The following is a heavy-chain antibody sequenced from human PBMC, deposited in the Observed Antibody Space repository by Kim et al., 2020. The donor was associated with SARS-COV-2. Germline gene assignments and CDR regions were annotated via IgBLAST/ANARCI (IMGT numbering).Heavy chain of an antibody. D-gene: IGHD3-22*01. CDR3: ARVLKRGDIPITMIVVVITGVLVNYYYYYGMDV. CDR2: IGTAGDT. Sequence: GGSLRLSCAASGFTFSSYDMHWVRQATGKGLEWVSAIGTAGDTYYPGSVKGRFTISRENAKNSLYLQMNSLRAGDTAVYYCARVLKRGDIPITMIVVVITGVLVNYYYYYGMDVWGQGTTVTVSS. CDR1: GFTFSSYD. V-gene: IGHV3-13*01. J-gene: IGHJ6*02.